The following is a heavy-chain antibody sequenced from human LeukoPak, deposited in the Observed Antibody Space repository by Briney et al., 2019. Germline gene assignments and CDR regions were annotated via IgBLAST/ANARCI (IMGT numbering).Heavy chain of an antibody. J-gene: IGHJ4*02. V-gene: IGHV3-21*01. CDR3: ARFSCSSTSCYNYFDY. CDR2: ISSSSSYI. D-gene: IGHD2-2*02. CDR1: GFTFSSYS. Sequence: GGSLRLSCAASGFTFSSYSMNWVRQAPGKGLEWVSSISSSSSYIYYADSVKGRFTISRDNAKNLLYLQMNSLRAEDTAVYYCARFSCSSTSCYNYFDYWGQGTLVTVSS.